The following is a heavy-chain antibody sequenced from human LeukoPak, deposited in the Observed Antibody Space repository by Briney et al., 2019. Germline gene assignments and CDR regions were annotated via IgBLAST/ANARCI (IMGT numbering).Heavy chain of an antibody. D-gene: IGHD3-9*01. Sequence: TPSETLSLTCAVHGGSFSGYYWTWIRQSPGKGLGWIGEINHSGSTNYNPSLKSRVTISVDTSNNQSSLKLSSVTAADTAVYYCARGPTIDYDILTGYYYFDCWGQGTLVTVSS. CDR1: GGSFSGYY. J-gene: IGHJ4*02. V-gene: IGHV4-34*01. CDR3: ARGPTIDYDILTGYYYFDC. CDR2: INHSGST.